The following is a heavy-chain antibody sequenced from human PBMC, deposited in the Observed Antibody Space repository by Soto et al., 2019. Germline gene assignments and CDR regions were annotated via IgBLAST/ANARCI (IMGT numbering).Heavy chain of an antibody. J-gene: IGHJ4*02. D-gene: IGHD2-15*01. Sequence: VQLLDSGGGLVQPGGSLRISCAASGFTFGNYALSWVRQAPGRGLEWVAAISGRGDNTYYTDSVKGRFTISRDNSMNMLYLQMHSLRAEGTAVYYCAKERGRGGGSCFDYWCQGTLVTVSS. CDR1: GFTFGNYA. V-gene: IGHV3-23*01. CDR2: ISGRGDNT. CDR3: AKERGRGGGSCFDY.